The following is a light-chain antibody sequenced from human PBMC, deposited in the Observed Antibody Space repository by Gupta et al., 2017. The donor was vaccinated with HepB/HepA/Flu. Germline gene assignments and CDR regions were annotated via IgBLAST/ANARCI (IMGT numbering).Light chain of an antibody. CDR2: DDR. J-gene: IGLJ3*02. V-gene: IGLV3-21*03. CDR3: PVSAASSDYVV. CDR1: NIRGKS. Sequence: SYVLTQPPSVSVAPGKTATLTCGGDNIRGKSLHWYQKRSGPAHLLLSDDDRDRPSGIPERLRCSNAWTTAKLITXVXEAGDEXYYYGPVSAASSDYVVFGGGTKVTVL.